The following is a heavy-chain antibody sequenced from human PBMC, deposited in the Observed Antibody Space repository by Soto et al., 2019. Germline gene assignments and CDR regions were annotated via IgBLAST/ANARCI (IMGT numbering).Heavy chain of an antibody. CDR1: VYSFTSYY. J-gene: IGHJ4*01. V-gene: IGHV1-3*01. D-gene: IGHD3-3*01. Sequence: SVKVYCKTSVYSFTSYYMQWVRQAPGQRPEWKGWINPGSGDTKYSEKFQGRVAITRDTSASTAYMELSSLRSEDTAVYYCARASGYSLYDYWGHGTLVTVSS. CDR2: INPGSGDT. CDR3: ARASGYSLYDY.